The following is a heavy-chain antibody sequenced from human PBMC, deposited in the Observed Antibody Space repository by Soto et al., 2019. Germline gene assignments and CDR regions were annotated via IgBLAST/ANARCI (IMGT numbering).Heavy chain of an antibody. Sequence: QVQLVQSGAEVKKPGASVKVSCKASGYTFTSYGISWVRQAPGQGLEWMGWISAYNGNTNYAQKLQGRVTMTTDTSTRTAYMELRSLRSDDTAVYYCARALPQGYYDSSGYSDDYWGQGTLVTVSS. CDR3: ARALPQGYYDSSGYSDDY. V-gene: IGHV1-18*01. CDR2: ISAYNGNT. J-gene: IGHJ4*02. D-gene: IGHD3-22*01. CDR1: GYTFTSYG.